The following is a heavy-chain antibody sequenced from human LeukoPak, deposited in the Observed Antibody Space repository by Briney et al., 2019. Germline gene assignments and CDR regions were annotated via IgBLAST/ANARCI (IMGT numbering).Heavy chain of an antibody. Sequence: GASVKVSCKASGYTFTGYYMHWVRQAPGQGLEWMGWINPNSGGTNYAQKFQGRVTMTRDTSISTAYMELSSLRSEDTAVYFCAREGYCSGGTCYSFDYWGQGTLVTVSS. D-gene: IGHD2-15*01. V-gene: IGHV1-2*02. CDR3: AREGYCSGGTCYSFDY. CDR1: GYTFTGYY. J-gene: IGHJ4*02. CDR2: INPNSGGT.